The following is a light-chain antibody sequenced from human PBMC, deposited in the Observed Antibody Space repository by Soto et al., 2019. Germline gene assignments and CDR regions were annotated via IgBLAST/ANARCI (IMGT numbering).Light chain of an antibody. V-gene: IGKV3-15*01. CDR2: GAS. CDR3: QQYNNWPPDRT. Sequence: EIVMTQSAASLSVSPGERATLSCRASQSVRSNLAWYQQKPGQAPRLLIYGASTRATGIPARFSGSGSGTEFTLTISSLQSEDFAIYFCQQYNNWPPDRTFGQGTKVEIK. J-gene: IGKJ1*01. CDR1: QSVRSN.